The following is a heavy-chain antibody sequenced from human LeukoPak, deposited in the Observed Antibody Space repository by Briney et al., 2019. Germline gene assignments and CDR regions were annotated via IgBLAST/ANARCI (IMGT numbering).Heavy chain of an antibody. Sequence: PSETLSLTCTVSGGSISSSSYYWGWMRQPPGKELEWIGSIYYSGSTYYNPSLKSRVTISVDTSKNQFSLKLSSVTATDTAVYYCARRPHYYDSSGYYLFDYWGQGTLVTVSS. CDR1: GGSISSSSYY. CDR3: ARRPHYYDSSGYYLFDY. V-gene: IGHV4-39*01. J-gene: IGHJ4*02. D-gene: IGHD3-22*01. CDR2: IYYSGST.